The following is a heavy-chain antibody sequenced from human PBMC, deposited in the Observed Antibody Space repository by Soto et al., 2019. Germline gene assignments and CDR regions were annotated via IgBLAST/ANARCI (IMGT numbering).Heavy chain of an antibody. CDR3: ARGWPGYCSSTSCYFLNY. CDR2: MNPNSGNT. Sequence: ASVKVSCKASGYTFTSYDINWVRQATGQGLEWMGWMNPNSGNTGYAQKFQGRVTMTRNTSISTAYMELSSLRSEDTAVYYCARGWPGYCSSTSCYFLNYWGQGTLVTVSS. V-gene: IGHV1-8*02. J-gene: IGHJ4*02. CDR1: GYTFTSYD. D-gene: IGHD2-2*01.